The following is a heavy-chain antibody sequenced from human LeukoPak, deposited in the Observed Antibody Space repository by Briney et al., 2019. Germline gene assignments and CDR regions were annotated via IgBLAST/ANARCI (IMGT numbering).Heavy chain of an antibody. Sequence: GGSLRLSYAASGFTFTNDFMTWVRQAPGKGLVWVSRIKTDGSSTSYADSVKGRFTISRDNAKNTLYLQMNSLRAEDTAVYYCARDRYSGRSNFDYWGQGTLVTVSS. J-gene: IGHJ4*02. D-gene: IGHD1-26*01. CDR3: ARDRYSGRSNFDY. CDR1: GFTFTNDF. CDR2: IKTDGSST. V-gene: IGHV3-74*01.